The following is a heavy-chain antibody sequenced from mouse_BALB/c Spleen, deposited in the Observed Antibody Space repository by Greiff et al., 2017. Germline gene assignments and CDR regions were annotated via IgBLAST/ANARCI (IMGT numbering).Heavy chain of an antibody. J-gene: IGHJ2*01. CDR3: ARGSYGNGDY. V-gene: IGHV5-6-5*01. CDR2: ISSGGST. D-gene: IGHD2-1*01. Sequence: EVQGVESGGGLVKPGGSLKLSCAASGFTFSSYAMSWVRQTPEKRLEWVASISSGGSTYYPDSVKGRFTISRDNARNILYLQMSSLRSEDTAMYYCARGSYGNGDYWGQGTTLTVSS. CDR1: GFTFSSYA.